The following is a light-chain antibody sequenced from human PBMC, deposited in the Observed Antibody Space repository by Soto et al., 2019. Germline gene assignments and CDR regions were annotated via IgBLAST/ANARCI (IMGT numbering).Light chain of an antibody. Sequence: EIVLTQSPGTLSLSPGERATLSCRASQSVSLNYLAWYQQRPGQAPRLLIYGASSRATGIPDRFSGSGSGTDFTLTISRLEPEDTAVFYCQQYYSSPYTFGQGTNLEIK. CDR1: QSVSLNY. CDR2: GAS. J-gene: IGKJ2*01. CDR3: QQYYSSPYT. V-gene: IGKV3-20*01.